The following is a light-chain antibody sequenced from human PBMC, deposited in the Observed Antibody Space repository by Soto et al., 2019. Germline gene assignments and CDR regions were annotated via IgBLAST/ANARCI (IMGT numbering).Light chain of an antibody. J-gene: IGLJ3*02. CDR1: SSDVGGHNF. CDR2: DVT. V-gene: IGLV2-11*01. Sequence: QSALTQPRSVSGSPGQSVTISCTGTSSDVGGHNFVSWYQQLPGKAPKLMIYDVTKRPSGVPDRFSGSKSGNTASLTISGLQAEDEADYYCQAYDYSLTASVFGGGTKLTVL. CDR3: QAYDYSLTASV.